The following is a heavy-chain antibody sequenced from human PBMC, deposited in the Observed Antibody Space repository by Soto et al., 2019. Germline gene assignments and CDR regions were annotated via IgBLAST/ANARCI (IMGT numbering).Heavy chain of an antibody. CDR2: IIPNFGTA. CDR1: GGTFSSYA. J-gene: IGHJ4*02. CDR3: ARARHDGDPATPIDY. Sequence: SVKVSCKASGGTFSSYAISWVRQAPGQGLEWMGGIIPNFGTANYAQKFQGRVTMTADASTSTAYMELRSLRSDDTAVYYCARARHDGDPATPIDYWGQGTLVTVSS. V-gene: IGHV1-69*13. D-gene: IGHD4-17*01.